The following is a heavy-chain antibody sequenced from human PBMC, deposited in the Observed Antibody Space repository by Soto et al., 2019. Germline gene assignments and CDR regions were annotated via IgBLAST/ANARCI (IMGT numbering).Heavy chain of an antibody. D-gene: IGHD6-13*01. V-gene: IGHV3-23*01. J-gene: IGHJ3*02. CDR3: AKGLGIAEAGGDAFDI. Sequence: VGSLRLSCAASGCTFSSYAMSWVRQAPGKGLEWVSAISGSGGSTYYADSVKGRFTISRDNSKNTLYLQMNSLRAEDTAVYYCAKGLGIAEAGGDAFDICGQGTMVTASS. CDR1: GCTFSSYA. CDR2: ISGSGGST.